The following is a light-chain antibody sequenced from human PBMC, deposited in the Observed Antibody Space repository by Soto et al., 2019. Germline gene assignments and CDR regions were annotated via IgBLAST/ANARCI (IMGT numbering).Light chain of an antibody. CDR3: QKYNSAPYT. Sequence: DIQMTQSPSSLSASVGDRVTITCRASQGISNYLAWYQQKPGKVPKLLIYAAATLQSGVPPRFSGSGSGTAFTLTISRLQPEDVATYYCQKYNSAPYTFGQGTKLEIQ. V-gene: IGKV1-27*01. CDR2: AAA. CDR1: QGISNY. J-gene: IGKJ2*01.